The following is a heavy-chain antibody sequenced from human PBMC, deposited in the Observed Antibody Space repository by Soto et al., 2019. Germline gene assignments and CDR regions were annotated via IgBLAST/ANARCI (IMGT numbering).Heavy chain of an antibody. CDR2: ISGSGGST. J-gene: IGHJ4*02. CDR3: AKDQWGFRGSLDY. CDR1: GFTFSSHA. Sequence: GGSLRLSCAASGFTFSSHAMSWVRQAPGKGLEWVSAISGSGGSTYYADSVKGRFTISRDNSKNTLYLQMNSLRAEDTAVYYCAKDQWGFRGSLDYWGQGTLVTVSS. D-gene: IGHD3-10*01. V-gene: IGHV3-23*01.